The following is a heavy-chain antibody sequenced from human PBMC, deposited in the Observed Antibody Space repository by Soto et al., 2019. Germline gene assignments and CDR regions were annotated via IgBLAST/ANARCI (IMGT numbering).Heavy chain of an antibody. V-gene: IGHV1-69*01. Sequence: QVQLVQSGAEVKKPGSSVKVSCKASGGTFSSYAISWVRQAPGQGLEWMGGIIPIFGTANYAQKFQGRVTITADESTSTAYMELSSLSSEDTAVYYCARLMGELSLPPNWFDPWGQGTLVTVSS. CDR2: IIPIFGTA. CDR1: GGTFSSYA. D-gene: IGHD3-16*02. CDR3: ARLMGELSLPPNWFDP. J-gene: IGHJ5*02.